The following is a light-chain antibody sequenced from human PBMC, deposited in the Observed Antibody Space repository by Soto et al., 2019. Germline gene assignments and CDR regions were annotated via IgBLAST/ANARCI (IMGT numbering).Light chain of an antibody. CDR1: SSDIGGYKH. CDR3: TSYTTSSTQV. Sequence: QSALTQPASVSGSPGQSITISCTGTSSDIGGYKHVSWYQQHPGKAPKLMIYEVSNRPSGVSNRFSGSKSGNTASLTISGLQAQEEADYYCTSYTTSSTQVFGPGTKVTVL. CDR2: EVS. V-gene: IGLV2-14*01. J-gene: IGLJ1*01.